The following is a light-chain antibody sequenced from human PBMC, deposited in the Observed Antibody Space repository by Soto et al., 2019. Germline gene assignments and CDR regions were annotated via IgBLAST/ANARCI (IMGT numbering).Light chain of an antibody. V-gene: IGKV1-39*01. CDR3: QQSYSTPTWT. CDR2: DSS. J-gene: IGKJ1*01. CDR1: QSISTY. Sequence: DIQLTQSPSSLSASVGGRITITCRASQSISTYLNWYQQKPGEAPTLLVYDSSTLQSGVPSRFSGSGFGAEFTLTVSSLQPEDFATYYCQQSYSTPTWTFGQGTTGDI.